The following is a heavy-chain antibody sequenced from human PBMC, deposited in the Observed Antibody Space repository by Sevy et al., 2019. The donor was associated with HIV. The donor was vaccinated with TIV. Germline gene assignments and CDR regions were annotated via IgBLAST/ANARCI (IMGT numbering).Heavy chain of an antibody. CDR3: ATPGSGALAAPTY. D-gene: IGHD3-10*01. J-gene: IGHJ4*02. V-gene: IGHV4-39*01. CDR2: ICSSGST. CDR1: GGSISSSNYF. Sequence: SETLSLTCIVSGGSISSSNYFWGWIRQPPGKGLEWIGSICSSGSTYYNPSLKSRVTISVDTSKNQFSLKLRSVTAADKAVYYCATPGSGALAAPTYWGQGTLVTVSS.